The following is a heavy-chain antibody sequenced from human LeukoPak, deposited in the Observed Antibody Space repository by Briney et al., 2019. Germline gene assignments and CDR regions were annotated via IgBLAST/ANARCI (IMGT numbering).Heavy chain of an antibody. CDR2: ISGSGRNT. CDR3: AKQATGGYYPFDF. J-gene: IGHJ4*02. Sequence: GGSLRLSCAASGVTFSNEPISWVRQGPGMGLEWVSAISGSGRNTDYADSVKGRFTISRDDSKNTLWLQMNSLRAEDTAVYFCAKQATGGYYPFDFWGQGTLVTASS. V-gene: IGHV3-23*01. CDR1: GVTFSNEP. D-gene: IGHD2-8*02.